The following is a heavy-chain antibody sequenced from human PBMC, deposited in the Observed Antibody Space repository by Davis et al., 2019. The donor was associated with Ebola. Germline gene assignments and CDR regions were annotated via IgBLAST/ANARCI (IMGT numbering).Heavy chain of an antibody. CDR3: AKLRFLEWLADY. Sequence: SETLSLTCTVSGASISSSGYYWGWIRQPPGKGLEWIGSFSYSGSPYYNPSLKSRVTILVDTSKNQFSLNVRSATAADTAVYYCAKLRFLEWLADYWGQGTLVTVSS. J-gene: IGHJ4*02. D-gene: IGHD3-3*01. CDR2: FSYSGSP. CDR1: GASISSSGYY. V-gene: IGHV4-39*07.